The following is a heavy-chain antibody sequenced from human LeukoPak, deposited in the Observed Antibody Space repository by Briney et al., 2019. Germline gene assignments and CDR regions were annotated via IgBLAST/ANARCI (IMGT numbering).Heavy chain of an antibody. CDR2: INHSGST. V-gene: IGHV4-34*01. CDR3: ARGRIAARPRGFDY. D-gene: IGHD6-6*01. CDR1: GGSFSGYY. J-gene: IGHJ4*02. Sequence: SETLSLTCAVYGGSFSGYYWSWIRQPPGKGPEWIGEINHSGSTNYNPSLKSRVTISVDTSKNQFSLKLSSVTAADTAVYYCARGRIAARPRGFDYWGQGTLVTVSS.